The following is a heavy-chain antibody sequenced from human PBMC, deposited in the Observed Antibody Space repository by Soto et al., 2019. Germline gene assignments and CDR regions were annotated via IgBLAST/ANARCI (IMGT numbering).Heavy chain of an antibody. Sequence: QVQLVQSGAEVKKPGASVKVSCKTSGYSFTSYGISWVRQAPGQGLECMGWISTFNGNAHYAQNLQDRDTMTTDTSTSTAYLELTSLRSDDTGVYYCARLNGYSSGWFATWGQGTLVTVSS. J-gene: IGHJ5*02. D-gene: IGHD2-15*01. V-gene: IGHV1-18*04. CDR2: ISTFNGNA. CDR1: GYSFTSYG. CDR3: ARLNGYSSGWFAT.